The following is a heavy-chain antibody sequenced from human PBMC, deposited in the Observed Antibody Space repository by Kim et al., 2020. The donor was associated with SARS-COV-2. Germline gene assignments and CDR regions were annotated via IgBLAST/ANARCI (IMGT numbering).Heavy chain of an antibody. J-gene: IGHJ5*02. CDR1: GVTFDDYT. D-gene: IGHD2-2*01. CDR3: TKDMEGYCSSTSCSAPWFGT. Sequence: GGSLRLSCAASGVTFDDYTRHWVRQAPGKGLEWVSLIIWDGGSTYYADSVKGRFTISRDNSKNSLYLQMNRRRTEATALYYGTKDMEGYCSSTSCSAPWFGTWGQETLVTVSS. V-gene: IGHV3-43*01. CDR2: IIWDGGST.